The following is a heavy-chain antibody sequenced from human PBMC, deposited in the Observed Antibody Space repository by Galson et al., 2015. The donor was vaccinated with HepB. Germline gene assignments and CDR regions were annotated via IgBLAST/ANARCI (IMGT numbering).Heavy chain of an antibody. J-gene: IGHJ4*02. CDR3: ARSLAGYNSGWFGAGLL. Sequence: SLRLSCAASGFTFSSYSMNWVRQAPGKGLEWVSYISSSSSTIYYADSVKGRFTISRDNAKNSLYLQMNSLRAEDTAVYYCARSLAGYNSGWFGAGLLWGQGTLVTVSS. D-gene: IGHD6-19*01. V-gene: IGHV3-48*01. CDR2: ISSSSSTI. CDR1: GFTFSSYS.